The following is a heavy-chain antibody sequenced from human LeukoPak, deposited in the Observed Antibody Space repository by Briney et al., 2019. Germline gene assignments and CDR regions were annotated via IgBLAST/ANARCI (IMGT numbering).Heavy chain of an antibody. CDR3: ARGQTAMGPYFDY. D-gene: IGHD5-18*01. CDR2: ICHSGST. V-gene: IGHV4-30-2*01. Sequence: SETLSLTCAVSGGSISSGGYSWSWIRQPPGKGLEWIGYICHSGSTYYNPSLKSRVTISVDRSKNQFSLKLSSVTAADTAVYYCARGQTAMGPYFDYWGQGTLVTVSS. J-gene: IGHJ4*02. CDR1: GGSISSGGYS.